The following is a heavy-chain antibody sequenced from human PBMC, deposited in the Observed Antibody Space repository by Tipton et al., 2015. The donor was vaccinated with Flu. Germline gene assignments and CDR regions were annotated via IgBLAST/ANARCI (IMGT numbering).Heavy chain of an antibody. CDR1: DDSIGSDYF. J-gene: IGHJ5*02. D-gene: IGHD6-19*01. CDR3: AAVAGNNNWLDP. V-gene: IGHV4-38-2*02. Sequence: TLSLTCTVSDDSIGSDYFWGWIRQSPGMGLEWIGNVHQTGNTYYNPSLRSRVTIAIDRPKNQFSLRLTSVTAADTATYYCAAVAGNNNWLDPWGQGTLVIVSS. CDR2: VHQTGNT.